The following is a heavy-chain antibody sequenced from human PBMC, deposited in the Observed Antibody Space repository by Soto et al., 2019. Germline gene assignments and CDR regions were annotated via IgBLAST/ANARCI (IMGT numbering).Heavy chain of an antibody. CDR3: ARDGEEYCSSTSCYSWSPAPYGMDV. V-gene: IGHV1-2*02. J-gene: IGHJ6*02. CDR2: INPNSGGT. D-gene: IGHD2-2*01. CDR1: GYTFTGYY. Sequence: EASVKVSCKASGYTFTGYYMHWVRQAPGQGLEWMGWINPNSGGTNYAQKFQGRVTMTRDTSISTAYMELSRLRSDDTAVYYCARDGEEYCSSTSCYSWSPAPYGMDVWGQGTTVTVSS.